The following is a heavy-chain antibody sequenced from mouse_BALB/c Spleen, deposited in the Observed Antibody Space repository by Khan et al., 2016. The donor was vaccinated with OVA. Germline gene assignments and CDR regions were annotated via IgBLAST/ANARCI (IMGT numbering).Heavy chain of an antibody. CDR1: GDSINSGY. J-gene: IGHJ3*01. CDR2: MIYTGYT. D-gene: IGHD2-14*01. V-gene: IGHV3-8*02. Sequence: EVQLQKSGPSLVKPSQTLSLTCSVTGDSINSGYWSWIRKFPGNKLEYMGYMIYTGYTDYNPSLKSRIAITRHTSKNQYYPHLDSVTAKDTATYYSARSTCRYAFAYWGQGTLVTVSA. CDR3: ARSTCRYAFAY.